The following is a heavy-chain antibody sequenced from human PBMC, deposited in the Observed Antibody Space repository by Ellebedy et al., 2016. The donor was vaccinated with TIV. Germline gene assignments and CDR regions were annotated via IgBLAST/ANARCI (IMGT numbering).Heavy chain of an antibody. D-gene: IGHD2-15*01. V-gene: IGHV3-30*02. CDR2: IWYEGTKK. Sequence: PGGSLRLSCITSGFTFRTYGLHWVRQAPGKGLEVVAFIWYEGTKKFYADSVKGRFSISRDDSKNTIYLQMNSLRPEDTAVYYCAKTNVPYCGDGCYNRAIDFWGRGTQVTVSS. CDR3: AKTNVPYCGDGCYNRAIDF. J-gene: IGHJ4*02. CDR1: GFTFRTYG.